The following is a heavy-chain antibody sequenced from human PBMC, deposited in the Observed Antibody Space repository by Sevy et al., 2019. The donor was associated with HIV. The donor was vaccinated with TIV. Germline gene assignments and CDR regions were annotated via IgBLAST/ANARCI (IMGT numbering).Heavy chain of an antibody. V-gene: IGHV4-39*02. Sequence: SETLSLTCTVSGGSISSSSYYWGWIRQPPAKGLEWIGSIYNSGSTYYNPSLKSRVTISVDTSKNHFSLKLSSVTAADTAVYYCKSYYYESSGWGQGTMVTVSS. D-gene: IGHD3-22*01. CDR3: KSYYYESSG. CDR1: GGSISSSSYY. J-gene: IGHJ3*01. CDR2: IYNSGST.